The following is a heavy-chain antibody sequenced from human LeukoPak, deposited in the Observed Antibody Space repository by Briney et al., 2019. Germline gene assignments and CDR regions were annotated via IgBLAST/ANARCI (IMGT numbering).Heavy chain of an antibody. CDR3: ARKDGDY. CDR1: GGSISSSNW. V-gene: IGHV4-4*02. CDR2: IYDSGTT. J-gene: IGHJ4*02. Sequence: SGTLSLTCAVSGGSISSSNWWSWVRQPPGKGLEWIGRIYDSGTTTYNPSLRSRVTMSVDTSKNQLYLNLRYVTAADTAVYYCARKDGDYWGQGTLVTVSS.